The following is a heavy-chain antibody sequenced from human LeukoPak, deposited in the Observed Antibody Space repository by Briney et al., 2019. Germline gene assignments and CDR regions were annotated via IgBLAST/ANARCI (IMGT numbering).Heavy chain of an antibody. CDR3: ARWGSSGWYFQH. J-gene: IGHJ1*01. CDR1: GGSISSYY. CDR2: TYYSGST. D-gene: IGHD6-19*01. Sequence: SETLSLTCTVSGGSISSYYWSWIRQPPGKGLEWIGYTYYSGSTNYNPSLKSRVTISVDTSKNQFSLKLSSVTAADTAVYYCARWGSSGWYFQHWGQGTLVTVSS. V-gene: IGHV4-59*01.